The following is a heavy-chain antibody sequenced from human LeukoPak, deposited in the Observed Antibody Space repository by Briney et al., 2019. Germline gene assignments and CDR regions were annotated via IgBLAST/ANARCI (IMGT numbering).Heavy chain of an antibody. CDR3: ARERRGFVDY. Sequence: PGGSLRLSCAASGFTVRSNFMSWVRQAPGEGLELISIIYSGGSTYYADSVKGRFTISRDNSKNTQYLQMNSLRAEDTAVYYCARERRGFVDYWGQGTLVTVSS. J-gene: IGHJ4*02. D-gene: IGHD3-10*01. CDR1: GFTVRSNF. V-gene: IGHV3-53*01. CDR2: IYSGGST.